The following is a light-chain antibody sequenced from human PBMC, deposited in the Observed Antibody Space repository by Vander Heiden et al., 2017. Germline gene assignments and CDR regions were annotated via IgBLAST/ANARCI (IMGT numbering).Light chain of an antibody. Sequence: EIVMTQSLATLSVSPGERATLSCRASQSVSSNLAWYQQKPGHAPRLLIYGASTRATGIPARFSGSGSGTEFTLNISSLQSEDFAVYYCQQYNNWPPMTFGQGTKVEIK. CDR3: QQYNNWPPMT. CDR1: QSVSSN. V-gene: IGKV3-15*01. CDR2: GAS. J-gene: IGKJ1*01.